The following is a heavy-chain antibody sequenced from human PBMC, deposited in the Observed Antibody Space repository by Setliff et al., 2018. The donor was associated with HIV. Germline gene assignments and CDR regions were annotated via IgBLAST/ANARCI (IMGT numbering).Heavy chain of an antibody. Sequence: GSLRLSCAASGFTFSSYWMHWVRQAPGKGLVWVFGMNTDGSSTRYADSVKGRFTISRDNAKNMLYLQMNSLSADDTAVYYCAKRRVCNTSCYIVDYMDVWGKGTTVTVSS. CDR3: AKRRVCNTSCYIVDYMDV. CDR2: MNTDGSST. CDR1: GFTFSSYW. V-gene: IGHV3-74*01. D-gene: IGHD2-21*01. J-gene: IGHJ6*03.